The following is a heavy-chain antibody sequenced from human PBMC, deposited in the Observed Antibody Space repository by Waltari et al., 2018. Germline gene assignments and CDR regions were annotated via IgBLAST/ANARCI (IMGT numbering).Heavy chain of an antibody. V-gene: IGHV1-3*01. CDR2: INAGNGNT. CDR1: GYTFTSYA. D-gene: IGHD3-10*01. CDR3: ARDRPRGLLVRTYYGMDV. Sequence: QVQLVQSGAEVKKPGASVKVSCKASGYTFTSYAVHWVRQAPGQRLEWMGWINAGNGNTKYSQKFQGRVTITRDTSASTAYMELSSLRSEDTAVYYCARDRPRGLLVRTYYGMDVWGQGTTVTVSS. J-gene: IGHJ6*02.